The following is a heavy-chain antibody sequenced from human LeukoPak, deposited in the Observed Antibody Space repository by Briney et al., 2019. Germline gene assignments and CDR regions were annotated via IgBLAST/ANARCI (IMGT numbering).Heavy chain of an antibody. CDR3: ARHRRGYDYVWGSYRLQNWFDP. J-gene: IGHJ5*02. D-gene: IGHD3-16*02. Sequence: PSETLSLTCAVYGGSFSGYYWSWIRQPPGKGLEWIGEINHSGSTNYSPSLKSRVTISVDTSKNQFSLKLSSVTAADTAVYYCARHRRGYDYVWGSYRLQNWFDPWGQGTLVTVSS. V-gene: IGHV4-34*01. CDR1: GGSFSGYY. CDR2: INHSGST.